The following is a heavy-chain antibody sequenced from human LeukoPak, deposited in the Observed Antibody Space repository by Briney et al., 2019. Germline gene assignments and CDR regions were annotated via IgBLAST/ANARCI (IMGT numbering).Heavy chain of an antibody. Sequence: PGGSLRLSCAASGFTFSSYGMHWVRQAPGKGLEWVAVIWYDGSNKYYADSVKGRFTISRDNSKNTLYLQMNSLGAEDTAVYYCARDSPEIRYSSSSWFDPWGQGTLVTVSS. CDR1: GFTFSSYG. CDR2: IWYDGSNK. CDR3: ARDSPEIRYSSSSWFDP. D-gene: IGHD6-13*01. J-gene: IGHJ5*02. V-gene: IGHV3-33*01.